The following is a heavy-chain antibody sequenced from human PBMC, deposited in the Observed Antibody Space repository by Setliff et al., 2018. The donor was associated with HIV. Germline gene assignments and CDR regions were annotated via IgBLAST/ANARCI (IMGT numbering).Heavy chain of an antibody. J-gene: IGHJ3*01. Sequence: SETLSLTCAVYGGSLRSYSWTWIRQPPGKGLEWIGEVSHGGSTSYNPSLKTRVTISMDTSKNQFSLRLRSVTAADTAVYYCARRIPLRQWMVPGDSFDVWGRGTKVTVSS. V-gene: IGHV4-34*01. CDR3: ARRIPLRQWMVPGDSFDV. CDR1: GGSLRSYS. D-gene: IGHD3-10*01. CDR2: VSHGGST.